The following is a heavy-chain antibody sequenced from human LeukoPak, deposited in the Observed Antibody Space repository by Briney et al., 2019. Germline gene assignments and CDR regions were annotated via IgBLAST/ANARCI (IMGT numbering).Heavy chain of an antibody. Sequence: GGSLRLSCAASGFTFSSYDMSWVRQAPEKALEWVSTIGGSDGSTDYADYVEGRFTISRDNFKNTLYLQMKSLRVEDTAVYYCTGEPGYSIGWGIDNWGQGTLVTVSS. J-gene: IGHJ4*02. V-gene: IGHV3-23*01. CDR3: TGEPGYSIGWGIDN. CDR1: GFTFSSYD. D-gene: IGHD6-19*01. CDR2: IGGSDGST.